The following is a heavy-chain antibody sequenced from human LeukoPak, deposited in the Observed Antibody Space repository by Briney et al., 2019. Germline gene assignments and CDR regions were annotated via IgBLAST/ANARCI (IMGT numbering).Heavy chain of an antibody. V-gene: IGHV1-8*01. CDR1: GYTFTSYD. CDR2: MNPNSGNT. D-gene: IGHD6-13*01. CDR3: ARDHSSWYHFDY. Sequence: ASVKVSCKASGYTFTSYDINWVRQATGQGLEWMGWMNPNSGNTGYAQKFQGRVTITADESTSTAYMELSSLRSEDTAAYYCARDHSSWYHFDYWGQGTLVTVSS. J-gene: IGHJ4*02.